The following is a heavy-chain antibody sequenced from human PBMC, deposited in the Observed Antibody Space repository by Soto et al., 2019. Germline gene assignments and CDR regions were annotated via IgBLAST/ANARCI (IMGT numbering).Heavy chain of an antibody. J-gene: IGHJ4*02. CDR2: MNPYTGKA. CDR3: ARRKERSGPNYFDY. CDR1: GYTFTTYD. D-gene: IGHD6-25*01. V-gene: IGHV1-8*01. Sequence: ASVKVSCKASGYTFTTYDINWVRQAPGQGLEWMGWMNPYTGKAGYAQKFQGRVTMTRDNPISTAYMELSSLRSDDTAVYYCARRKERSGPNYFDYWGLGTLVTVSS.